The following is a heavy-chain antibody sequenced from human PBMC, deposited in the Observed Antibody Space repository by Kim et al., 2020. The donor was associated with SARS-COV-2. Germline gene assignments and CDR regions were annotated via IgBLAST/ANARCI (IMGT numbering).Heavy chain of an antibody. CDR3: ARDRGILWFGELLAVFDY. CDR2: INAGNGNT. V-gene: IGHV1-3*01. D-gene: IGHD3-10*01. Sequence: ASEKVSCKASGYTFTSYAMHWVRQAPGQRLEWMGWINAGNGNTKYSQKFQGRVTITRDTSASTAYMELSSLRSEDTAVYYCARDRGILWFGELLAVFDYWGQGTLVTVSS. J-gene: IGHJ4*02. CDR1: GYTFTSYA.